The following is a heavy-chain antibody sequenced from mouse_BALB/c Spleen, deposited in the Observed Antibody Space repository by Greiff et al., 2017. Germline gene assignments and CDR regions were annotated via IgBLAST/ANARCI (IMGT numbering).Heavy chain of an antibody. J-gene: IGHJ3*01. CDR1: GFTFSSYY. V-gene: IGHV5-6-2*01. CDR2: INSNGGST. Sequence: DVKLVESGGGLVKLGGSLKLSCAASGFTFSSYYMSWVRQTPEKRLELVAAINSNGGSTYYPDTVKGRFTISRDNAKNTLYLQMSSLKSEDTALYYCARHVLGWLLSWFAYWGQGTLVTVSA. CDR3: ARHVLGWLLSWFAY. D-gene: IGHD2-3*01.